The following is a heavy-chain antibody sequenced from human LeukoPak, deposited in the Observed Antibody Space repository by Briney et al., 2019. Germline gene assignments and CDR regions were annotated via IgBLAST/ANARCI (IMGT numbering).Heavy chain of an antibody. D-gene: IGHD5-24*01. V-gene: IGHV4-59*08. CDR2: IYYSGST. CDR3: ASVSRDGYNHNWFDP. CDR1: GGSISSYY. J-gene: IGHJ5*02. Sequence: PSETLPLTCTVSGGSISSYYWSWIRQPPGKGLEWIGYIYYSGSTNYNPSLKSRVTISVDTSKNQFSLKLSSVTAADTAVYYCASVSRDGYNHNWFDPWGQGTLVTVSS.